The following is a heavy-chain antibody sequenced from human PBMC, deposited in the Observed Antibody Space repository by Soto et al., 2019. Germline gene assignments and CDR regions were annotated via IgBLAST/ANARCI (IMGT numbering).Heavy chain of an antibody. CDR1: GFTFSSYA. J-gene: IGHJ2*01. CDR3: AKDRQQLVQEWYFDL. CDR2: ISGSGGST. Sequence: GGSLRLSCAASGFTFSSYAMSWVRQAPGKGLEWVSAISGSGGSTYYADSVKGRFTISRDNSKNTLYLQMNSLRAEDTAVYYCAKDRQQLVQEWYFDLWGRGTLVTVSS. D-gene: IGHD6-13*01. V-gene: IGHV3-23*01.